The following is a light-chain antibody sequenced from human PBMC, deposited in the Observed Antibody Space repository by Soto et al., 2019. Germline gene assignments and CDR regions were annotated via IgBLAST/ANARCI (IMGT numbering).Light chain of an antibody. J-gene: IGLJ1*01. V-gene: IGLV2-14*01. Sequence: QSVLTQPASVSGSPGQSIAISCTGTTSDVGDYNLVSWYQQHPDKAPKLMIYDVSSRPSGISNRFSGSKSGNTASLTISGLQAEDEADYYCSSYTSSSTLYVFGTGTKLTVL. CDR3: SSYTSSSTLYV. CDR1: TSDVGDYNL. CDR2: DVS.